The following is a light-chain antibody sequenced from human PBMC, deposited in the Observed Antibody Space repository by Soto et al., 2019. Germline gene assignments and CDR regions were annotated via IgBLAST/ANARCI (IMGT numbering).Light chain of an antibody. Sequence: DNQIAHSPSPLSASVGDRVTITCPASRSVDLWLAWYQQKPGKAPKLLIYDASSLQSGVPSRFSGSGSGTEFTLTISSLQPDDFGTYYCQEYNSYTGTFGPGTKVDIK. V-gene: IGKV1-5*01. CDR1: RSVDLW. J-gene: IGKJ1*01. CDR3: QEYNSYTGT. CDR2: DAS.